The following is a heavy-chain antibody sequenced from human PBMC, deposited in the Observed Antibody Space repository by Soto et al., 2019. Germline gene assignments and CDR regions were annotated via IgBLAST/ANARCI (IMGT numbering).Heavy chain of an antibody. CDR1: GYTFTIYA. Sequence: GASVKVSCKASGYTFTIYAMHWVRQAPGQRLEWMGWINAGNGNTKYSQKFQGRVTITRDTSASTAYMELSSLRSEDTAVYYCARAVTDYYYYYYMDVWGKGTTVTVSS. CDR3: ARAVTDYYYYYYMDV. V-gene: IGHV1-3*01. CDR2: INAGNGNT. J-gene: IGHJ6*03. D-gene: IGHD4-4*01.